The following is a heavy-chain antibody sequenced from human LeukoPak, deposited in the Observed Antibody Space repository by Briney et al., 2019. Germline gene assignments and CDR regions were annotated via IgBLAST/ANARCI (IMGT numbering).Heavy chain of an antibody. V-gene: IGHV1-46*01. CDR2: INPSGGST. CDR1: GYTFTSYY. Sequence: ASVKVSCKASGYTFTSYYMHWVRQAPGQGLEWMGIINPSGGSTSYAQKFQGRVTMTRDTSTSTVYMELSSLRSEDTAVYYCASSGWPLGGAFDIWGQGTMVTVSS. J-gene: IGHJ3*02. CDR3: ASSGWPLGGAFDI. D-gene: IGHD6-19*01.